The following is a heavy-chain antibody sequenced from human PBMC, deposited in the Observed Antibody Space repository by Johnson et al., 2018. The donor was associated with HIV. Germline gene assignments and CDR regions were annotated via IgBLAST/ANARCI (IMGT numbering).Heavy chain of an antibody. CDR1: GIIFSHYG. D-gene: IGHD1-7*01. V-gene: IGHV3-30*03. J-gene: IGHJ3*02. CDR3: ARNQGRRNYYDAFDI. CDR2: ISYDGSHN. Sequence: VPLVESGGGVVQPGRSLRLSCTVSGIIFSHYGMHWVRQAPGKGLEWVALISYDGSHNYYADSVKGRFTISRDNSKNTLYLQMNSLRAEDTAVYYCARNQGRRNYYDAFDIWGQGTMVTVSS.